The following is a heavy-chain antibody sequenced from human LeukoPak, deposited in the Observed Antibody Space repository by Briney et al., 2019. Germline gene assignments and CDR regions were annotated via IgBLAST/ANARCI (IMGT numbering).Heavy chain of an antibody. V-gene: IGHV4-4*07. D-gene: IGHD5-24*01. CDR1: GGSIISYY. CDR3: AREIGRDGYNPSFDY. CDR2: IYTSGNT. Sequence: SETLSLTCTVSGGSIISYYWSWIRQPAGKGLEGIGRIYTSGNTNYSPSLKSRVTMSVDTSENQFSLNLSSVTAADTAVYYCAREIGRDGYNPSFDYWGQGTLVTVSS. J-gene: IGHJ4*02.